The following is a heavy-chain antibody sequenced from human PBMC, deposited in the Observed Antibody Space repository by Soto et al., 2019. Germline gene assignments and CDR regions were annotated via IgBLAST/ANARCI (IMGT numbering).Heavy chain of an antibody. V-gene: IGHV5-10-1*01. CDR3: ARQIYDSDKGPNLQYHFDS. J-gene: IGHJ4*02. CDR2: IDPSDSQT. CDR1: GYSFAGYW. D-gene: IGHD3-22*01. Sequence: GESLKISCKGSGYSFAGYWITWVRQKPGKGLEWMGRIDPSDSQTYYSPSFRGHVTISVTKSITTVFLQWSSLRASDTAMYYCARQIYDSDKGPNLQYHFDSWDQGNPVTVSS.